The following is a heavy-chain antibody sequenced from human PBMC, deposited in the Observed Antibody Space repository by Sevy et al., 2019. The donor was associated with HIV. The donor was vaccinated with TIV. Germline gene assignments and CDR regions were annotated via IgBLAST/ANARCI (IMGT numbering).Heavy chain of an antibody. V-gene: IGHV4-39*01. CDR2: IYYSGST. J-gene: IGHJ4*02. D-gene: IGHD4-17*01. CDR1: GGSISSSSYY. CDR3: ASVLDYGELYFDY. Sequence: SETLSLTCTVSGGSISSSSYYWGWIRQPPGKGLEWIGSIYYSGSTYYNPSLKSRVTISVDTSKNQFSLKLSSVTAADTAVYYCASVLDYGELYFDYWGQGTLFTVSS.